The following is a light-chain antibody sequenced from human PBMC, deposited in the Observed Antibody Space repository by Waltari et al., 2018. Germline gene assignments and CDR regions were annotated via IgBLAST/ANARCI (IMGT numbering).Light chain of an antibody. CDR3: LQRSNRPLT. J-gene: IGKJ4*01. CDR1: QSVGYY. V-gene: IGKV3-11*01. CDR2: DAA. Sequence: EIVLTQSPDTLSLSPGERATLSCRASQSVGYYLAWYQHKPGQAPRLLIHDAAVKATGIPARFSGSGSGTDFTLTISRLEAEDFAVYFCLQRSNRPLTFGGGTKVEIK.